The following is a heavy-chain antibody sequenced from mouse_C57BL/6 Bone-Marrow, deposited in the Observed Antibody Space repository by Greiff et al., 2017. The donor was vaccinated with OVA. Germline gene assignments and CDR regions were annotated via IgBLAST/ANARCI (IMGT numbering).Heavy chain of an antibody. D-gene: IGHD2-3*01. J-gene: IGHJ2*01. CDR3: ARDDGYYFDY. V-gene: IGHV1-50*01. Sequence: QVQLQQPGAELVKPGASVKLSCKASGYTFTSYWMQWVKPRPGQGLEWIGEIDPSDSYTNYNQKFKGKATLTVDTSSSTAYMQLSSLTSEDSAVYYCARDDGYYFDYWGQGTTLTVSA. CDR2: IDPSDSYT. CDR1: GYTFTSYW.